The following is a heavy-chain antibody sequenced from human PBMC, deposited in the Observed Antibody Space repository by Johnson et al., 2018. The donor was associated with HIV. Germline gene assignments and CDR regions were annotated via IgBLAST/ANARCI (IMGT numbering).Heavy chain of an antibody. Sequence: VQLVESGGGVVQPGRSRRLSCAASGFIFSSYGMHWVRQAPGKGLEWVSGISWNGGSTGYADSVKGRFTISRDNAKNSLYLQMNSLRAEDTAVYYCARGGIAVAGYQDAFDIWGQGTMVTGAS. V-gene: IGHV3-20*04. J-gene: IGHJ3*02. CDR3: ARGGIAVAGYQDAFDI. D-gene: IGHD6-19*01. CDR2: ISWNGGST. CDR1: GFIFSSYG.